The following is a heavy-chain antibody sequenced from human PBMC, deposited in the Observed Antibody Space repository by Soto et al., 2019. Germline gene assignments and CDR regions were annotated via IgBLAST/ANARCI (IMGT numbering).Heavy chain of an antibody. D-gene: IGHD6-13*01. CDR2: INPNSGGT. CDR3: VVLSAGGPNDPFDF. V-gene: IGHV1-2*04. J-gene: IGHJ4*02. CDR1: GYTFTGYY. Sequence: ASVKVSCKASGYTFTGYYMHWVRQAPGQGLEWMGWINPNSGGTNYAQKFQGWVTMTRDTSISTAYMELSRLRSDDAAVYYCVVLSAGGPNDPFDFWGQGTLVTVSS.